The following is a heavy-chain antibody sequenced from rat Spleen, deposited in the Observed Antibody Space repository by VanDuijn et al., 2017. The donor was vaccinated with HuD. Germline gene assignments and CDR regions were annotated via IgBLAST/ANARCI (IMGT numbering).Heavy chain of an antibody. CDR2: IRNKADNYTT. D-gene: IGHD3-1*01. CDR3: TAASNEY. CDR1: GFTFADFY. J-gene: IGHJ2*01. V-gene: IGHV7-6*01. Sequence: EVKLLESGRDLVQPGGSLRLSCAASGFTFADFYMSWLRQSPGKAPEWLSFIRNKADNYTTEYNPSVKGRFTISRDDTQNVLYLQMNSLRAEDTAMYYCTAASNEYWGQGVMVTVSS.